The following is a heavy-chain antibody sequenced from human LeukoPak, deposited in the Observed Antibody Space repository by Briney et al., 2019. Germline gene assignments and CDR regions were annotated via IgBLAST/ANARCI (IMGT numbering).Heavy chain of an antibody. V-gene: IGHV3-23*01. CDR1: GFTFSSYA. Sequence: GGSLRLSCAASGFTFSSYAMSWVRQAPGKGLEWVSAISGSGGSTYCADSVKGRFTISRDNSKNTLYLQMNSLRAEDTAVYYCAKEEYYYDSSGYYYPYCFDYWGQGTLVTVSS. CDR2: ISGSGGST. CDR3: AKEEYYYDSSGYYYPYCFDY. D-gene: IGHD3-22*01. J-gene: IGHJ4*02.